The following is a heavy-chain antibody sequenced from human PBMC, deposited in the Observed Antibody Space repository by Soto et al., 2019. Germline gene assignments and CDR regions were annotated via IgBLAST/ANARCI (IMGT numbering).Heavy chain of an antibody. V-gene: IGHV1-18*01. J-gene: IGHJ5*02. D-gene: IGHD3-3*01. CDR3: ARDPSTMLLEWLFGWFDP. CDR1: GYTFTSYG. CDR2: ISAYNGNT. Sequence: ASVKVSCKASGYTFTSYGISWVRQAPGQGLEWMGWISAYNGNTNYAQKLKGRVAMTTDTSTSTAYMEPRSLRSDDTAVYYCARDPSTMLLEWLFGWFDPWGQGTVVTVYS.